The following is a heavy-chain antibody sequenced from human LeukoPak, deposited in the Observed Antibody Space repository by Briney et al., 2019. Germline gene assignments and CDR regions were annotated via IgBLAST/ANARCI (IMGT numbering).Heavy chain of an antibody. J-gene: IGHJ5*02. CDR2: IYTSGST. CDR3: ARHRLYCSSTSCSAWFDP. Sequence: SETLSLACTVSGGSISSYYWSWIRQPAGKGLEWIGRIYTSGSTNYNPSLKSRVTMSVDTSKNQFSLKLSSVTAADTAVYYCARHRLYCSSTSCSAWFDPWGQGTLVTVSS. D-gene: IGHD2-2*01. CDR1: GGSISSYY. V-gene: IGHV4-4*07.